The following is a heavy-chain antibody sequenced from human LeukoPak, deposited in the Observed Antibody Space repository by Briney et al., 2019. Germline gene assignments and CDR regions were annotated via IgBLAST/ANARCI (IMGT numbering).Heavy chain of an antibody. Sequence: ASMKVSCKPSGYTFTDSFMHWVRQAPGQGPEWMGWINPVSGDTKFAQRFQGRITLTRDTSMSTAYMELSTLRSDDTAVYYCARDLQWGSGYDLDYWGQGTLVIVSS. J-gene: IGHJ4*02. CDR2: INPVSGDT. V-gene: IGHV1-2*02. CDR3: ARDLQWGSGYDLDY. D-gene: IGHD5-12*01. CDR1: GYTFTDSF.